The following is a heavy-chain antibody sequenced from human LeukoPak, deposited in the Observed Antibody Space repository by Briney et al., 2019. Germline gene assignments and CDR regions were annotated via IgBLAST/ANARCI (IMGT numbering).Heavy chain of an antibody. Sequence: GASVKVSCKASGYTFTGYYMHWVRQAPGQGLEWMGWINPNSGGTNYAQKFQGRVTMTRDTSISTAYMELSRLRSDDTAVYYCARDPGMLGDYYYYHYMDVWGKGTTVTVSS. D-gene: IGHD3-16*01. CDR2: INPNSGGT. J-gene: IGHJ6*03. CDR3: ARDPGMLGDYYYYHYMDV. CDR1: GYTFTGYY. V-gene: IGHV1-2*02.